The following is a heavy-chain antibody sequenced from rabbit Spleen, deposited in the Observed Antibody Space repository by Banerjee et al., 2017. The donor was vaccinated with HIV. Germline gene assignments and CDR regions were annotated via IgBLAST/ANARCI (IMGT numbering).Heavy chain of an antibody. V-gene: IGHV1S40*01. D-gene: IGHD1-1*01. J-gene: IGHJ4*01. CDR3: ARDLVGVIGWNFYL. CDR1: GVSFSSSSY. Sequence: QSLEESGGDLVKPGASPTLTCTASGVSFSSSSYMCWVRQAPGKGLEWIACIDSGSSGFTYFATWAKGRFTISKTSSTTVTLRMTSLTAADRATYFCARDLVGVIGWNFYLWGQGTLVTVS. CDR2: IDSGSSGFT.